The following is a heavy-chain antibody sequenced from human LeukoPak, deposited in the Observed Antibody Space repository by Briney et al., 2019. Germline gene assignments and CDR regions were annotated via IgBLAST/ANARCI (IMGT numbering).Heavy chain of an antibody. D-gene: IGHD2/OR15-2a*01. CDR3: ARDSSGQFLY. V-gene: IGHV1-8*01. CDR1: GFTFTSYD. CDR2: MNPNNGNT. J-gene: IGHJ4*02. Sequence: GASVKVSCKASGFTFTSYDINWVRQASGQGLEWMGWMNPNNGNTGYAQKFQGRVTMTRDTSINTAYMELRGLRSENTAVYYCARDSSGQFLYWGQGTLVTVSS.